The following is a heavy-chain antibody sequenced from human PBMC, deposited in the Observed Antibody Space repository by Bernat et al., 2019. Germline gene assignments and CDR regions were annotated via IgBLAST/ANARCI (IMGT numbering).Heavy chain of an antibody. J-gene: IGHJ4*02. V-gene: IGHV3-15*01. D-gene: IGHD3-10*01. CDR3: TTLRLTLYGSGSYFGGY. Sequence: EVQLVESGGGLVKPGGSLRLSCAASGFTFSNAWMSWVRQAPGKGLEWVGRIKSKTDGGTTDYAAPVKGRFTISRDDSKNTLYLQMNSLKTDDTAVYYCTTLRLTLYGSGSYFGGYWGQGTLVTVSS. CDR2: IKSKTDGGTT. CDR1: GFTFSNAW.